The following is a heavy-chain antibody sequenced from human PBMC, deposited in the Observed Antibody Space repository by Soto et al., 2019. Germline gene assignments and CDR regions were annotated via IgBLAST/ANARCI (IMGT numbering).Heavy chain of an antibody. CDR2: IYYSGST. D-gene: IGHD3-3*01. J-gene: IGHJ5*02. V-gene: IGHV4-59*08. CDR3: ARPLRSALFDP. Sequence: PSETLSLTCTVSGGSISSYYWSWIRQPPGKGLEWIGYIYYSGSTNYNPSLKSRVTISVDTSKNQFSLKLSSVTAADTAVYYCARPLRSALFDPWGQGTLVTVSS. CDR1: GGSISSYY.